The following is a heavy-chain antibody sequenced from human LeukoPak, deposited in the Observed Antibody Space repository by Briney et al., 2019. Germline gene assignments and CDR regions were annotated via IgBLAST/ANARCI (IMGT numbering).Heavy chain of an antibody. CDR3: ARKWELTP. V-gene: IGHV1-8*02. CDR2: MNPNSGNT. D-gene: IGHD1-26*01. CDR1: GYTFTGYY. Sequence: ASVKVSCKASGYTFTGYYMHWVRQAPGQGLEWMGWMNPNSGNTGYAQKFQGRVTMTRNTSISTAYMELSSLRSEDTAVYYCARKWELTPWGQGTLVTVSS. J-gene: IGHJ5*02.